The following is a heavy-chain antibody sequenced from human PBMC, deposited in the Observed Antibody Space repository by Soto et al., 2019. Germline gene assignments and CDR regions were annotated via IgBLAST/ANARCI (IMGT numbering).Heavy chain of an antibody. D-gene: IGHD1-26*01. Sequence: EVQLVESGGGLVQPGGSLRLSCAASGFIVSSNYMIWVRQAPGKGLEWVSVIYSGGSTYYAVSVKGRFTISRDNSKNRLYLQMNILTVEDTAVYYCARVVGDYTRFGPWGQGTRVTFSS. CDR2: IYSGGST. V-gene: IGHV3-66*01. CDR1: GFIVSSNY. CDR3: ARVVGDYTRFGP. J-gene: IGHJ5*02.